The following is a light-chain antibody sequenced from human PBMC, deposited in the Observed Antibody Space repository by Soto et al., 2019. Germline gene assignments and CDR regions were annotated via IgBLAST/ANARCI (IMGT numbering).Light chain of an antibody. CDR2: GAS. CDR1: QSVRSSY. CDR3: QQYGDSPLA. Sequence: EIVLTPSPGTLSFSPGERHTLSCKASQSVRSSYVAWYQQKPGHAPRLLIYGASRWSTGIPDRFSGRGTGTDFTLTNNRLEPEAFAVYYCQQYGDSPLAFGQGTRLEIK. V-gene: IGKV3-20*01. J-gene: IGKJ5*01.